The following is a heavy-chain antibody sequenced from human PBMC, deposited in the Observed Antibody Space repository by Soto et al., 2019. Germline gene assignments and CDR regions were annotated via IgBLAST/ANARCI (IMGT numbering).Heavy chain of an antibody. CDR2: IIPIFGTA. D-gene: IGHD3-3*01. CDR3: ASSRTIFGVVITYYYYYYGMDV. CDR1: GGTFSSYA. Sequence: QVQLVQSGAEVKKPGSSVKVSCKASGGTFSSYAISWVRQAPGQGLEWMGGIIPIFGTANYAQKVEGRVTITADESKSTAYMEVSSLRSGDTAVYYCASSRTIFGVVITYYYYYYGMDVWGQGTTVTVS. V-gene: IGHV1-69*12. J-gene: IGHJ6*02.